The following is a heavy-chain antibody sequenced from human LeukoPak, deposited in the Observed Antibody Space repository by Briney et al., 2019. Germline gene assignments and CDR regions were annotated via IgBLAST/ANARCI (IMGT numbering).Heavy chain of an antibody. J-gene: IGHJ4*02. V-gene: IGHV3-7*01. CDR1: GFTFSSYW. CDR2: INQDGSEI. CDR3: ARDKSSFYAESGSKFDY. D-gene: IGHD3-10*01. Sequence: GGSLRLSCAASGFTFSSYWMSWVRQAPGKGLEWVANINQDGSEIYYVDSVKGRFTISRDNAKNSLYLQMNSLRVEDTAVYYCARDKSSFYAESGSKFDYWGQGTLVTVSS.